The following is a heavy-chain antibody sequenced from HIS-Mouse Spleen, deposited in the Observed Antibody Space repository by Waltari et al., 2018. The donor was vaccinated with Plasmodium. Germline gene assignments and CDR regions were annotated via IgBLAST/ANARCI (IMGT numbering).Heavy chain of an antibody. CDR3: ARAREPDY. CDR1: GFTFSSYS. Sequence: AASGFTFSSYSMNWVRQAPGKGREWVSSISSSSSYIYYADSVKGRFTISRDNAKNSLYLQMNSLRAEDTAVYYCARAREPDYWGQGTLVTVSS. J-gene: IGHJ4*02. V-gene: IGHV3-21*01. CDR2: ISSSSSYI.